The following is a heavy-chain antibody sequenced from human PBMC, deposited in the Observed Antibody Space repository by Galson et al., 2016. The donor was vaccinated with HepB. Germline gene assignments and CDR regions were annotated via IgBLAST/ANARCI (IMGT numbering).Heavy chain of an antibody. Sequence: SVKVSCKASGGTFSNYAINWVRQAPGQGLEWMGGIIPIFDTAKYAQKFQGRVTITADKSSSTAYVELSSLRSEDTAVYYCAGIGDFQTYYYYGMDVWGQGTTVTVSS. CDR3: AGIGDFQTYYYYGMDV. D-gene: IGHD4-17*01. CDR2: IIPIFDTA. V-gene: IGHV1-69*06. CDR1: GGTFSNYA. J-gene: IGHJ6*02.